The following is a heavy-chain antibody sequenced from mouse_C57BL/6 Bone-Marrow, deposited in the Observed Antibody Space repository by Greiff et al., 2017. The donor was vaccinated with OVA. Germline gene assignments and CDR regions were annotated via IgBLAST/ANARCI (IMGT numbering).Heavy chain of an antibody. V-gene: IGHV7-3*01. CDR3: ARYRDSSSDY. J-gene: IGHJ4*01. CDR2: IRNKANGYTT. Sequence: EVKLVESGGGLVQPGGSLSLSCAASGFTFTDYYMSWVRQPPGKALEWLGFIRNKANGYTTEYSASVKGRFTISRDNSQSILYLQMNALRAEDSATYYCARYRDSSSDYWGQGTSVTVSS. D-gene: IGHD3-2*02. CDR1: GFTFTDYY.